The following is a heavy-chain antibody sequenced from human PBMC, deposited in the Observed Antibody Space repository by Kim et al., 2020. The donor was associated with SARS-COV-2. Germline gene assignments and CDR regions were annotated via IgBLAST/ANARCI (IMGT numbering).Heavy chain of an antibody. D-gene: IGHD2-2*02. V-gene: IGHV4-34*01. CDR1: GGSFSGYY. J-gene: IGHJ4*02. CDR3: ARDQYRRDY. CDR2: INHSGST. Sequence: SETLSLTCAVYGGSFSGYYWSWIRQPPGKGLEWIGEINHSGSTNYNPSLKSRVTISVDTSKNQLSLNLRSVTAADTAVYYCARDQYRRDYWGQGTLVTVSS.